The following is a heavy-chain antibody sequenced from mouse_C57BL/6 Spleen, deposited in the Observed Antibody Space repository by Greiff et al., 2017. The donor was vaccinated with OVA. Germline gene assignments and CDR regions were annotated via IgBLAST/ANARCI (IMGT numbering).Heavy chain of an antibody. CDR1: GYSITSGYD. CDR2: ISYSGST. Sequence: DVQLQESGPGMVKPSQSLSLTCTVTGYSITSGYDWHWIRHFPGNKLEWMGYISYSGSTNYNPSLKSRISITHDTSKNHFFLKLNSVTTEDTATYYCARDRKDGSSYGYFDVWGTGTTVTVSS. V-gene: IGHV3-1*01. D-gene: IGHD1-1*01. J-gene: IGHJ1*03. CDR3: ARDRKDGSSYGYFDV.